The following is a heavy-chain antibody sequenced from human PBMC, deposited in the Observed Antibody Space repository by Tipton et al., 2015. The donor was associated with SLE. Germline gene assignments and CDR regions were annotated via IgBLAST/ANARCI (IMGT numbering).Heavy chain of an antibody. CDR2: IWYDGSNK. CDR1: GFTFSSYG. CDR3: AKGLSPRDAFDI. J-gene: IGHJ3*02. Sequence: SLRLSCAASGFTFSSYGMHWVRQAPGKGLEWVAVIWYDGSNKYYADSVKGRFTISRDNSKNTLYLQMNSLRAGDTAVYYCAKGLSPRDAFDIWGQGTMVTVSS. V-gene: IGHV3-30*18.